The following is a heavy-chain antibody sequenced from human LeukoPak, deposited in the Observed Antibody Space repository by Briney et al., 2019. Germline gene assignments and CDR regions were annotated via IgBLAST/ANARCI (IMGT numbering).Heavy chain of an antibody. J-gene: IGHJ4*02. CDR2: IYYSGST. D-gene: IGHD4/OR15-4a*01. Sequence: SETLSLTCAVSGGSISSYYWSWIRQPPGKGLEWIGYIYYSGSTNYNPSLKSRVTISVDTSKNQFSLKLSSVTAADTAVYYCARDSPLRPPDYWGQGTLVTVSS. V-gene: IGHV4-59*01. CDR1: GGSISSYY. CDR3: ARDSPLRPPDY.